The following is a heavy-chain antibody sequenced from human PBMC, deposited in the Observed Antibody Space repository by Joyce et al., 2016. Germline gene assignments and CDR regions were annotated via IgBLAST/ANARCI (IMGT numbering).Heavy chain of an antibody. V-gene: IGHV3-23*01. CDR1: GFAFNSYG. J-gene: IGHJ4*02. CDR2: YSGSGGST. D-gene: IGHD5-18*01. CDR3: AKARGPTYGAYYFDY. Sequence: EVQLLESGGGLVQPGGSLRLSCAAAGFAFNSYGMNWVRQAPGKGLEWVSYSGSGGSTYYTASVKGRFTISRDNSKNALYLQMNSRRGDDTAVYYCAKARGPTYGAYYFDYWGLGAQVTVSS.